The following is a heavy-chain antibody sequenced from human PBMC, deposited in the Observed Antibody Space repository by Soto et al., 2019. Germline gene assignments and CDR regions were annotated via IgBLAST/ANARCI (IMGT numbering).Heavy chain of an antibody. Sequence: VHLVESGGGLVQPGGSLRLSCAASGFNFSNHWMHWVRQRPAEGLVCVSRITSDGKSKAYAESVKGRLAISRDNVKHTLYLQMIGLTAEDTAVYYCARESGDWPLNWFDPWGQGTLVTVSS. CDR1: GFNFSNHW. CDR3: ARESGDWPLNWFDP. CDR2: ITSDGKSK. D-gene: IGHD2-21*02. J-gene: IGHJ5*02. V-gene: IGHV3-74*01.